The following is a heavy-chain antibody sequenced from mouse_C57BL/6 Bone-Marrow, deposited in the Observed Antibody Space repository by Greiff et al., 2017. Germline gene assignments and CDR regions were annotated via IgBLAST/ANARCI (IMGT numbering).Heavy chain of an antibody. V-gene: IGHV2-9*01. CDR2: IWGGGST. CDR1: GFSLTSYG. J-gene: IGHJ4*01. D-gene: IGHD2-4*01. Sequence: VKLLESGPGLVAPSQSLSITCTVSGFSLTSYGVDWVRQPPGKGLEWLGVIWGGGSTNYNSALMSRLSISKDNSKSQFYLKMNSLQTDDTAMYYGAKHRYEYGEWYAMDYWGQGTAVTVSS. CDR3: AKHRYEYGEWYAMDY.